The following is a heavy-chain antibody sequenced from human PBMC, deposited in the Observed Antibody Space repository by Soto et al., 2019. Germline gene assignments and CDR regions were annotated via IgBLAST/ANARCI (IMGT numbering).Heavy chain of an antibody. V-gene: IGHV1-2*04. J-gene: IGHJ4*02. CDR1: GYTFTGYY. Sequence: ASVKVSCKASGYTFTGYYMHWVRQAPGQGLEWMGWINPNSGGTNYAQKFQGWVTMTRDTSISTAYMELSRLRSDDTAVYYCARDQSRSPQAPFDYWGQGTLVTVSS. CDR2: INPNSGGT. CDR3: ARDQSRSPQAPFDY. D-gene: IGHD1-26*01.